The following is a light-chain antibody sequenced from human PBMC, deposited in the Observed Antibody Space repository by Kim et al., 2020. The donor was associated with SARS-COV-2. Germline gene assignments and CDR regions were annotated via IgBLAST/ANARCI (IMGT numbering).Light chain of an antibody. Sequence: AAALSLSPSDRATLSCRASQSVSSYLAGYQQKPGKAPRLLIYDASDRATGIPGRFSGSGSGTDFTLTISSLEPEDFAVYYCKKFTFGGGTKVDIK. J-gene: IGKJ4*01. CDR3: KKFT. CDR1: QSVSSY. CDR2: DAS. V-gene: IGKV3-11*01.